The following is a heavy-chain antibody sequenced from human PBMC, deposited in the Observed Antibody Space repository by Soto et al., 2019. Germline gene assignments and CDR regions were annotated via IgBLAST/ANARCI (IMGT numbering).Heavy chain of an antibody. CDR1: GGSISSYY. Sequence: SETLSLTCTDSGGSISSYYWSWIRQPPGKGLEWIGYIYYSGSTNYNPSLKSRVTISVDTSKNQFSLKLSSVTAADTAVYYCARVAAAGMDNLYDWFDPWGQGTLVTVSS. CDR3: ARVAAAGMDNLYDWFDP. J-gene: IGHJ5*02. CDR2: IYYSGST. D-gene: IGHD6-13*01. V-gene: IGHV4-59*01.